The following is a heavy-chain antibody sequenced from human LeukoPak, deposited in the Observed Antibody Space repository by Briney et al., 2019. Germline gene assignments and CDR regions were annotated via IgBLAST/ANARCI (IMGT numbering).Heavy chain of an antibody. V-gene: IGHV3-64*01. CDR2: ISSNGGST. D-gene: IGHD2-15*01. CDR1: GFTFSSYA. J-gene: IGHJ4*02. Sequence: GRSLRLSCAASGFTFSSYAMHWVRQAPGKGLEYVSAISSNGGSTYYANSVKGRFTISRDNSKNTLYLQMGSLRAEDMAVYYCARGVVVDDFDYWGQGTLVTVSS. CDR3: ARGVVVDDFDY.